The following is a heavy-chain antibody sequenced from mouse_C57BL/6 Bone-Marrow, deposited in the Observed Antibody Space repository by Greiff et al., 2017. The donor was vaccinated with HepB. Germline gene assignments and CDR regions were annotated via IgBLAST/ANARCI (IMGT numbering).Heavy chain of an antibody. CDR2: IHPNSGST. CDR3: ARSAYYSKSYFDY. CDR1: GYTFTSYW. Sequence: VQLQQPGAELVKPGASVKLSCKASGYTFTSYWMHWVKQRPGQGLEWIGMIHPNSGSTNYNEKFKSKATLTVDKSSSTAYMQLSSLTSEDSAVYYCARSAYYSKSYFDYWGQGTTLTVSS. J-gene: IGHJ2*01. D-gene: IGHD2-5*01. V-gene: IGHV1-64*01.